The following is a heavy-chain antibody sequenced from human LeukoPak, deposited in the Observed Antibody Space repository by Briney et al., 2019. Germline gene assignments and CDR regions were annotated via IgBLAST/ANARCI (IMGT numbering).Heavy chain of an antibody. D-gene: IGHD1-26*01. Sequence: SETLPLTCTVSGGSISSGGYYWSWIRQHPGKGLEWIGYIYYSGSTYYNPSLKSRVTISVDTSKNQFSLKLSSVTAADTAVYYCARDRGPYSGSYYVFDIWGQGTMVTVSS. CDR2: IYYSGST. CDR1: GGSISSGGYY. CDR3: ARDRGPYSGSYYVFDI. J-gene: IGHJ3*02. V-gene: IGHV4-31*03.